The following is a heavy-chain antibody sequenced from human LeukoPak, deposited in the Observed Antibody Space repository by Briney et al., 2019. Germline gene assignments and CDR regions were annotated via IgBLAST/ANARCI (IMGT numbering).Heavy chain of an antibody. CDR1: GGSISSYY. Sequence: PSETLSLTCTVSGGSISSYYWSWIRQPPGKGLEWIGYIYYSGSTNYNPSLKSRVTISVDTSKNQFSLKLSSVTAADTAVYYCARLYNWNYFYFDYWGQGTLVTVSS. CDR3: ARLYNWNYFYFDY. D-gene: IGHD1-7*01. CDR2: IYYSGST. J-gene: IGHJ4*02. V-gene: IGHV4-59*01.